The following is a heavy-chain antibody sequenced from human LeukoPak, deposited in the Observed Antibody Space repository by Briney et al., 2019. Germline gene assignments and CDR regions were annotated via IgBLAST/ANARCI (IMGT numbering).Heavy chain of an antibody. CDR2: IYSGGST. V-gene: IGHV3-66*01. CDR3: ARNFPGGIHYYDSSGYYAAFDI. Sequence: GGSLRLSCAASGFTVSSNYMSWVRQAPGKGLEWVSVIYSGGSTYYADSVKGRFTISRDNSKNTLYLQMNSLRAEDTAVYYCARNFPGGIHYYDSSGYYAAFDIWGQGTMVTVSS. D-gene: IGHD3-22*01. J-gene: IGHJ3*02. CDR1: GFTVSSNY.